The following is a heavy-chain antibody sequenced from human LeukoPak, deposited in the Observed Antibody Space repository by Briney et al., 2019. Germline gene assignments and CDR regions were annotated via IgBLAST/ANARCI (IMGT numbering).Heavy chain of an antibody. J-gene: IGHJ3*02. CDR3: ARGFGVVISGAFDI. CDR2: IIPIFGTA. Sequence: ASVKVSCKASGGTFSSYAIRWVRQAPGQGLEWMGGIIPIFGTANYAQKFQGRVTITADESTSTAYMELSSLRSEDTAVYYCARGFGVVISGAFDIWGQGTMVTVSS. V-gene: IGHV1-69*13. CDR1: GGTFSSYA. D-gene: IGHD3-3*01.